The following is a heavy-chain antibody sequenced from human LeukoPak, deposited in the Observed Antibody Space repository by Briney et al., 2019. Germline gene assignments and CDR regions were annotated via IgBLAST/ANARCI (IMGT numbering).Heavy chain of an antibody. CDR1: GYTFTSYG. V-gene: IGHV1-18*01. Sequence: ASVKVSCKASGYTFTSYGISWVRQAPGQGLEWMGWISAHNGNTNYAQKLQGRVTMTTDTSTSTAYMELRSLRSDDTAVYYCARVKTYYDILTGYYIRGTFDYWGQGTLVTVSS. CDR2: ISAHNGNT. D-gene: IGHD3-9*01. J-gene: IGHJ4*02. CDR3: ARVKTYYDILTGYYIRGTFDY.